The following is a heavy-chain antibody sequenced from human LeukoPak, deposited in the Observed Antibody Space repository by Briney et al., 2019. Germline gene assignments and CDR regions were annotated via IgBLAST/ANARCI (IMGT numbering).Heavy chain of an antibody. J-gene: IGHJ4*02. V-gene: IGHV4-31*03. Sequence: PSETLSLTCTVSGGSVSSGSYYWSWIRQHPGKGLEWIGHIYYSGSTYYNPSLKSRGIISVETSKNQFSLKLSSVTAADTAVYYCVRATRGVRGVDLYYFDYWGQGTLVTVSS. CDR3: VRATRGVRGVDLYYFDY. CDR2: IYYSGST. CDR1: GGSVSSGSYY. D-gene: IGHD3-10*01.